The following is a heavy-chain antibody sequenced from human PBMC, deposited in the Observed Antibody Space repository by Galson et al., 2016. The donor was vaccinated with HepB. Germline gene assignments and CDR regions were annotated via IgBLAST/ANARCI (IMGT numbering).Heavy chain of an antibody. CDR1: GDSISSNHW. CDR3: APYRSTGGSWFDP. J-gene: IGHJ5*02. Sequence: SETLSLTCAVSGDSISSNHWWSWVRQSPGTGLEWIGEIFHSGNTYYNPSLKSRVTISIDKSTNQFSLKLTSVTAADTAIYYCAPYRSTGGSWFDPWGQGTLVTVSS. V-gene: IGHV4-4*02. CDR2: IFHSGNT. D-gene: IGHD3-10*01.